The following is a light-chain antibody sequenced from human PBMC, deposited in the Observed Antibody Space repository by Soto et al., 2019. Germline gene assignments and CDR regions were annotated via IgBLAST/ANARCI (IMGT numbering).Light chain of an antibody. CDR1: SSDVGGYNY. J-gene: IGLJ3*02. CDR2: DVS. CDR3: CSYAGSYTPWV. Sequence: QSVLTQPRSVSGSPGQSVTISCTGTSSDVGGYNYVSWYQQYPGKAPKVIIYDVSKRPSGVPDRFSGSKSGNTASLTISGLQAEDEADYYCCSYAGSYTPWVFGGGTQLTVL. V-gene: IGLV2-11*01.